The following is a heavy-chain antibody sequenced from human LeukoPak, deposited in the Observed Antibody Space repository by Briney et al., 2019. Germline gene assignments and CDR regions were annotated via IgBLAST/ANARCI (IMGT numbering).Heavy chain of an antibody. CDR1: GFTFSSYA. V-gene: IGHV3-30*02. D-gene: IGHD5-12*01. CDR3: AKGGGYEAQYYYYYLDV. J-gene: IGHJ6*03. Sequence: GRSLRLSCAASGFTFSSYAMHWVRQAPGKGLEWVAFIRYDGSNKYYADSVKGRFTISRDSSKNTLYLQMKSLRAEDTAVYYCAKGGGYEAQYYYYYLDVWGKGTTVTISS. CDR2: IRYDGSNK.